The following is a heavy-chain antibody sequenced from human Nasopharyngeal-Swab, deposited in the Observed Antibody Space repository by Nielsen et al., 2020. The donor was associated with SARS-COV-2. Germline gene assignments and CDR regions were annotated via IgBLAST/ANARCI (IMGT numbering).Heavy chain of an antibody. J-gene: IGHJ6*03. CDR2: ISSSSSTI. CDR1: GFTFSSYS. Sequence: GESLKISCAASGFTFSSYSMNWVRQAPGKGLEWVSYISSSSSTIYYADSVKGRFTISRDNAKNSLYLQMNSLSAEDTAVYYCARDVVVETYYYYYMDVWGKGTTVTVSS. CDR3: ARDVVVETYYYYYMDV. V-gene: IGHV3-48*01. D-gene: IGHD2-2*01.